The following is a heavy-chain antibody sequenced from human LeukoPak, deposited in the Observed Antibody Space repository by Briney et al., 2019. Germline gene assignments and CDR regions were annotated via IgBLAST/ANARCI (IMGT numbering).Heavy chain of an antibody. CDR3: ARSKEFLYQLPLDY. CDR2: IIPILGIA. V-gene: IGHV1-69*04. CDR1: GGTFSSYA. Sequence: GASVKVSCKASGGTFSSYAISWVRQAPGQGLEWMGRIIPILGIANYAQKFQGRVTITADKSTSTACMELSSLRSEDTAVYYCARSKEFLYQLPLDYWGQGTLVTVSS. D-gene: IGHD2-2*01. J-gene: IGHJ4*02.